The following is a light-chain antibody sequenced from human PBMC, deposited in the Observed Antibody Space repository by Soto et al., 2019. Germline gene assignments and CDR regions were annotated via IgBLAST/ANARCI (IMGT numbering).Light chain of an antibody. V-gene: IGLV2-8*01. CDR1: SSDVGNYNY. CDR2: EVT. CDR3: SSYAGSKTL. J-gene: IGLJ3*02. Sequence: QSVLTQPPSASGSPGQSVTISCTGTSSDVGNYNYVSWYQQHPGKAPKLMIYEVTKRPSGVPDRFSGSKSGNTASLTVSGLQAEDEADYYCSSYAGSKTLFGGGTKL.